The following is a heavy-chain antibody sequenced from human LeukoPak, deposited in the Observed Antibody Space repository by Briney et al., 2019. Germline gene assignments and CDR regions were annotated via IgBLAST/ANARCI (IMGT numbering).Heavy chain of an antibody. D-gene: IGHD5-24*01. CDR3: ARHKRGLQVDY. Sequence: SETLSLTCTVSGGSISSYYWSWIRQPPGKGLEWIGYIYYSGSTNYNPSLKSRVTISVDTSKNQFSLKLSSVTAADTAVYYCARHKRGLQVDYWGQGTLVTVSS. V-gene: IGHV4-59*08. CDR2: IYYSGST. J-gene: IGHJ4*02. CDR1: GGSISSYY.